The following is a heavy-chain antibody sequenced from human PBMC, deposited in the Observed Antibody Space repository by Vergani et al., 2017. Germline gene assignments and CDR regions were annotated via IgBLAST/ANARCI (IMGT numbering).Heavy chain of an antibody. J-gene: IGHJ4*02. D-gene: IGHD1-14*01. CDR1: GGSLSGYY. CDR3: ARSIVSRNPPDYCDN. Sequence: QVQLQESGPGLVRPSETLSLTCTVSGGSLSGYYWNWIRQTPGEGLEWIGNVEDSGYFNYNPSLKTRVSMSSDTSNNQFSLMLSSVTVADTAVYYCARSIVSRNPPDYCDNWGQGTLVTVSS. CDR2: VEDSGYF. V-gene: IGHV4-59*01.